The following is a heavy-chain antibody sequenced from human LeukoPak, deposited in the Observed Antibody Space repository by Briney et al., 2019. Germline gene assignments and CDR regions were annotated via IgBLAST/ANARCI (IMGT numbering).Heavy chain of an antibody. V-gene: IGHV4-59*12. CDR2: IYYRVTS. D-gene: IGHD3-10*01. CDR1: GDSINTYY. Sequence: PSETLSPTCTVSGDSINTYYWSWIRQPPGKGLEWIGYIYYRVTSDYNPSLKSRVTMSVDMSTSQISLKLSSVTAADTAVYYCGRTDYYGSGTSWGQGTLVTVSS. CDR3: GRTDYYGSGTS. J-gene: IGHJ4*02.